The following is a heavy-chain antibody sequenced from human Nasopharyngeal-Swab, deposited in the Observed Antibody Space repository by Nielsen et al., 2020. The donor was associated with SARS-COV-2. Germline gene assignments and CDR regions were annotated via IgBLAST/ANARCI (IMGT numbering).Heavy chain of an antibody. V-gene: IGHV1-3*01. CDR3: ARDPPIDYDSSGYYPFDY. J-gene: IGHJ4*02. CDR2: INAGNGNT. D-gene: IGHD3-22*01. CDR1: GYTFTSYA. Sequence: ASVKVSCKASGYTFTSYAMHWVRQAPGQRLEWMGWINAGNGNTKYSQKFQGRVTITRDTSASTAYMELSSLRSADTAVYYCARDPPIDYDSSGYYPFDYWGQGTLVTVSS.